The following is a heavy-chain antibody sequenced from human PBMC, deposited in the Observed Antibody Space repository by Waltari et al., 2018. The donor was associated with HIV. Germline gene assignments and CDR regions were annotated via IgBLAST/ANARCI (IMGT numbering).Heavy chain of an antibody. CDR1: GTSLFSSYG. CDR2: ISYDATTL. Sequence: QVQLVESGGGVVQPGRSLRLSCVASGTSLFSSYGMQWVRQAPGKGLEWVGSISYDATTLYYAHSVKGRFTISRDNSKKILYLQMDSLRGEDTALYFCATDRRQGFYFDNNGERPFASWGQGTLVTVSS. CDR3: ATDRRQGFYFDNNGERPFAS. V-gene: IGHV3-30*03. D-gene: IGHD3-22*01. J-gene: IGHJ4*02.